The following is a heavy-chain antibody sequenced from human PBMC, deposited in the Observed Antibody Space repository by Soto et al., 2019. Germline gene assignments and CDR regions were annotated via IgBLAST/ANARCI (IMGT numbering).Heavy chain of an antibody. CDR1: GASITTSY. J-gene: IGHJ4*02. CDR3: ARTPLRLALGTVLCYFDD. V-gene: IGHV4-59*01. D-gene: IGHD3-16*01. CDR2: IFHRGTT. Sequence: QVQLQESGPGLVKPSATLTLTCTVSGASITTSYWSWIRQPPGKGLEWIGYIFHRGTTNYNPSLESLVSMSVDTSKNRFSLIITSLTAADTAVYYCARTPLRLALGTVLCYFDDCGQGTLVTVSS.